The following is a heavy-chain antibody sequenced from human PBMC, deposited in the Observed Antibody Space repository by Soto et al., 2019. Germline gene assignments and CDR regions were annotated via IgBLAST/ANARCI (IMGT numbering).Heavy chain of an antibody. Sequence: EVQLVESGGGLVQPGGSLRLSCAASGFTFSSYWMHWVRQAPGKGLVWVSRINSDGSSTSYADSVKGRFTISRDNAKNTLYLQMNSLRAEDTAVYYCARLKYSYGPYYFDYWGQGTLGTVSS. D-gene: IGHD5-18*01. J-gene: IGHJ4*02. CDR1: GFTFSSYW. V-gene: IGHV3-74*01. CDR2: INSDGSST. CDR3: ARLKYSYGPYYFDY.